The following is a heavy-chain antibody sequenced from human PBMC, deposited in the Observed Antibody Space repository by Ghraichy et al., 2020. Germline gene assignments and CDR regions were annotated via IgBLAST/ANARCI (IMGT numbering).Heavy chain of an antibody. J-gene: IGHJ6*02. Sequence: GGSLRLSCAASGFTFDDYTMHWVRQAPGKGLEWVSLISWDGGSTYYADSVKGRFTISRDNSKNSLYLQMNSLRTEDTALYYCAKSRERTSYYYYYVMDVWGQGTTVTVSS. D-gene: IGHD1-14*01. CDR3: AKSRERTSYYYYYVMDV. CDR1: GFTFDDYT. CDR2: ISWDGGST. V-gene: IGHV3-43*01.